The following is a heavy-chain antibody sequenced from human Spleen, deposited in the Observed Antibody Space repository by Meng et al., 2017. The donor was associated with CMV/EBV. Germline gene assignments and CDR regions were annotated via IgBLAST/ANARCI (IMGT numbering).Heavy chain of an antibody. Sequence: GESLKISCAASGFTFSSYAMHWVRQAPGKGLEWVAVISYDGINKYYADSVKGRFIISRDNSENTLYLQMNSLRAEDTAVYYCARVLLSGRVPAATDYYNGMDVWGQGTTVTVSS. J-gene: IGHJ6*02. CDR1: GFTFSSYA. CDR2: ISYDGINK. CDR3: ARVLLSGRVPAATDYYNGMDV. V-gene: IGHV3-30-3*01. D-gene: IGHD2-2*01.